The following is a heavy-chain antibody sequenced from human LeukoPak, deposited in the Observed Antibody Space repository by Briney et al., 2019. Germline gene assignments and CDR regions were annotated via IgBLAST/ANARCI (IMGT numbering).Heavy chain of an antibody. CDR1: GFTFSSYA. D-gene: IGHD6-19*01. CDR2: ISDSGGST. CDR3: AKDHGFYSSGWHPLFDH. V-gene: IGHV3-23*01. J-gene: IGHJ4*02. Sequence: PGGSLRLSRAASGFTFSSYAMSWVRQAPGKGLEWVSTISDSGGSTYYTDSVKGRFTFSRDNSKNTLYLQMNSLRAEDTAVYYCAKDHGFYSSGWHPLFDHWGQGTLVTVTP.